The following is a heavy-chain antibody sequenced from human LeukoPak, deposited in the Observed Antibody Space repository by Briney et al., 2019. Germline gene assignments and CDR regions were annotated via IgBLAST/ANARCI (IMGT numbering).Heavy chain of an antibody. D-gene: IGHD1-26*01. Sequence: GGSLRLSCAASGFTFSSYSMNWVRQAPGKGLEWVSSISGSGGSTYYADSVKGRFTISRDNSKNTLYLQMNSLRAEDTAVFYCAKTMGAIDHDYWGQGVLVTVSS. CDR2: ISGSGGST. J-gene: IGHJ4*02. V-gene: IGHV3-23*01. CDR3: AKTMGAIDHDY. CDR1: GFTFSSYS.